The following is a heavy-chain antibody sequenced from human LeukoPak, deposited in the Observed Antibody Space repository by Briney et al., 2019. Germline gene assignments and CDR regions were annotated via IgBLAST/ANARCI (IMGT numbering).Heavy chain of an antibody. Sequence: GGSLRLSCAASGFTFSSYGVHWVRQAPGKGLEWVAVISYDGSNKYYADSVKGRFTISRDNSKNTLYLQMNSLRAEDTAVYYCAKGPGAMDYWGQGTLVTVSS. CDR2: ISYDGSNK. V-gene: IGHV3-30*18. J-gene: IGHJ4*02. CDR3: AKGPGAMDY. CDR1: GFTFSSYG. D-gene: IGHD2-2*01.